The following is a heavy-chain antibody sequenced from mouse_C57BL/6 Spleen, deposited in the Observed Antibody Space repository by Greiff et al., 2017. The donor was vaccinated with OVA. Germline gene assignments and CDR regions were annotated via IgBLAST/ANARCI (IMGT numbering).Heavy chain of an antibody. CDR2: IDPSDSYT. Sequence: QVQLQQPGAELVMPGASVKLSCKASGYTFTSYWMHWVKQRPGQGLEWIGEIDPSDSYTNYNQKFKGKSTLTVDKSSSTAYMQLSSLTSEESAVYYCARRHYYGSSYGDYYAMDYWGQGTSVTVSS. J-gene: IGHJ4*01. CDR1: GYTFTSYW. V-gene: IGHV1-69*01. D-gene: IGHD1-1*01. CDR3: ARRHYYGSSYGDYYAMDY.